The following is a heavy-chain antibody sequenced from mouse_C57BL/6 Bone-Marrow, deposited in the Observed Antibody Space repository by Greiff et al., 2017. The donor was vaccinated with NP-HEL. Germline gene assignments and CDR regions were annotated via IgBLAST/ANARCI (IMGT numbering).Heavy chain of an antibody. CDR2: IYPRSGNT. CDR3: ARTLYSFAY. V-gene: IGHV1-81*01. Sequence: VKVVESGAELARPGASVKLSCKASGYTFTSYGISWVKQRTGQGLEWIGEIYPRSGNTYYNEKFKGKSTLTADKSSSTAYMELRSLTSEDSAVYFCARTLYSFAYWGQGTLVTVSA. D-gene: IGHD2-1*01. J-gene: IGHJ3*01. CDR1: GYTFTSYG.